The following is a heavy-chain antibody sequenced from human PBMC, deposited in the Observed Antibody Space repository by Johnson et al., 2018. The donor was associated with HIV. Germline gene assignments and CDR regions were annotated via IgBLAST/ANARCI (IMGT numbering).Heavy chain of an antibody. CDR3: AKDGNTERRYSSSSVLNAFDI. J-gene: IGHJ3*02. CDR2: INWNGGST. Sequence: VQLVESGGGLVKPGGSLRLSCAASGFTFSDYYMSWVRQAPGKGLEWVSGINWNGGSTGYADSVKGRFTISRDNAKNSLYLQMNSLRAEDTALYYCAKDGNTERRYSSSSVLNAFDIWGQGTMVTVSS. D-gene: IGHD6-6*01. V-gene: IGHV3-20*04. CDR1: GFTFSDYY.